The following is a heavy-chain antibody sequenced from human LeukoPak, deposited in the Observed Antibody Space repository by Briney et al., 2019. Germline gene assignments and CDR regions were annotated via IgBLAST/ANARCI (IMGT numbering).Heavy chain of an antibody. V-gene: IGHV1-2*02. J-gene: IGHJ3*02. CDR3: ARDGDAGDFDI. CDR1: GYTFTGFY. D-gene: IGHD7-27*01. CDR2: INPNSGGT. Sequence: GASVKVSCKASGYTFTGFYMHLVRQAPGQGLEWMGWINPNSGGTNYAQKFQGRVTMTRDTSISTAYMELSRLRSDDTAVYDCARDGDAGDFDIWGQGTMVTVSS.